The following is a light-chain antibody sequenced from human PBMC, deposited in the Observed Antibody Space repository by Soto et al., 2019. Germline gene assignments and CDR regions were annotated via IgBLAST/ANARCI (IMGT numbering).Light chain of an antibody. Sequence: AIRMTQSPSSFSASTGDRVTITCRASQGISSYLAWYQQKPGKAPKLLVYAASTLQYGVPSRFSGSGSGTEFTLTISSLQPDDFATYYCQHYNSYSEAFGQGTKVDIK. CDR2: AAS. V-gene: IGKV1-8*01. CDR3: QHYNSYSEA. CDR1: QGISSY. J-gene: IGKJ1*01.